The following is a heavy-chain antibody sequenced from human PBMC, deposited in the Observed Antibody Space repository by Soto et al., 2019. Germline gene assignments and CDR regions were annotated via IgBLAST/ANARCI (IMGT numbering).Heavy chain of an antibody. D-gene: IGHD4-17*01. J-gene: IGHJ4*02. CDR2: IIPILGIA. V-gene: IGHV1-69*02. CDR3: AFRASYGDARGGGDFDS. Sequence: QVQLVQSGAEVKKPGSSVKVSCKASVGTFSSYTISWVRQAPGQGLEWMGRIIPILGIANYAQKFQGRVTITADQSTRTAYMELSSRRSEDTAVYYFAFRASYGDARGGGDFDSWGKGTLVTVSS. CDR1: VGTFSSYT.